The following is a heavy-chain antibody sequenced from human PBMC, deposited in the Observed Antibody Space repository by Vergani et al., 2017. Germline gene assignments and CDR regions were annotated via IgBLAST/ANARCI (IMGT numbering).Heavy chain of an antibody. D-gene: IGHD2-2*01. CDR2: IYYSGST. CDR1: GGSISSYY. CDR3: ARGRGYCSSTSCYFYYYYMDV. V-gene: IGHV4-59*01. J-gene: IGHJ6*03. Sequence: QVQLQESGPGLVKPSETLSLTCTVSGGSISSYYWSWIRQPPGKGLEWIGYIYYSGSTNYNPSLKSRVTISVDTSKNQFSLKLSSVTAADTAVYYCARGRGYCSSTSCYFYYYYMDVWGKGTTVTVSS.